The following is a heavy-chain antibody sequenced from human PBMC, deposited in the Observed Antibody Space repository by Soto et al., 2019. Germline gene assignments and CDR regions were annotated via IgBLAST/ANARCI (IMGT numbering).Heavy chain of an antibody. D-gene: IGHD3-10*01. CDR1: GYTFTSYA. V-gene: IGHV1-3*01. Sequence: GASVKVSCKASGYTFTSYAMHWVRQAPGQRLEWMGWINAGNGNTKYSQKFQGGVTITRDTSASTAYMELSSLRSEDTAVYYCARATMVRGVIRYYFDYWGQGTLVTVSS. J-gene: IGHJ4*02. CDR2: INAGNGNT. CDR3: ARATMVRGVIRYYFDY.